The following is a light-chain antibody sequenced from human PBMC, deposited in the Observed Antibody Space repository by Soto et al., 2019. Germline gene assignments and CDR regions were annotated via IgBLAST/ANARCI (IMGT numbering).Light chain of an antibody. CDR3: QSYDTSLIGYV. CDR1: RSNIGAGYD. CDR2: GNS. J-gene: IGLJ1*01. Sequence: QSVLTQPPSVSGAPGQRVTISCTGSRSNIGAGYDVHWYQQLPGTAPKLLIYGNSNRPSGVPDRFSGSKSGTSASLAITGRQAEDEADYYCQSYDTSLIGYVFGTGTKLTVL. V-gene: IGLV1-40*01.